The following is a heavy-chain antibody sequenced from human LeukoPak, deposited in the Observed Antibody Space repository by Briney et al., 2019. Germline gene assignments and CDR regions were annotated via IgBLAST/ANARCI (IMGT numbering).Heavy chain of an antibody. V-gene: IGHV1-69*01. Sequence: ASVKVSCKASGGTFSSYAISWVRQAPGQGLEWMGGIIPIFGTANYAQKFQGRVTITADESRSTAYMELSSLRSEDTAVYYCAKKTDYDLEFDYWGQGTLVTVSS. CDR3: AKKTDYDLEFDY. J-gene: IGHJ4*02. CDR2: IIPIFGTA. CDR1: GGTFSSYA. D-gene: IGHD4-17*01.